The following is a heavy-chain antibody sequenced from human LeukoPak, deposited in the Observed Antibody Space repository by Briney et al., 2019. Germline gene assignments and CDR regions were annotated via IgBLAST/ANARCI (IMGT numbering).Heavy chain of an antibody. D-gene: IGHD2-8*02. Sequence: GGSLRLSCAASGFTFTSYSMNWVRQAPGKGLEWVSSISSSSSYIYYADSVKGRFTISRDNAKNSLYLQMNSLRAEDTAVYYCASQVSPALVYYGMDVWGQGTTVTVSS. J-gene: IGHJ6*02. CDR1: GFTFTSYS. V-gene: IGHV3-21*01. CDR2: ISSSSSYI. CDR3: ASQVSPALVYYGMDV.